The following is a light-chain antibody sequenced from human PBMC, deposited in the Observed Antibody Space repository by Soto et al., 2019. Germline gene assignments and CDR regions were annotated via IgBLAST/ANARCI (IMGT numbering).Light chain of an antibody. CDR1: SSDVGGYNY. J-gene: IGLJ1*01. CDR2: DVS. V-gene: IGLV2-14*01. Sequence: QSVLTQPASVSGSPGQSITISCTGTSSDVGGYNYVSWYQQHPGKAPKLMISDVSNRPSGVSNRFSGPKSGNTAPLTISGFQIEDKPDYYPSSYTPGSIYALGTGTRVTAL. CDR3: SSYTPGSIYA.